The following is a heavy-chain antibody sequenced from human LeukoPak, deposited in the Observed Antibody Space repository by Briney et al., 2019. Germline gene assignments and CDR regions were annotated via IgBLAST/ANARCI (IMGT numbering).Heavy chain of an antibody. V-gene: IGHV4-59*11. CDR3: TRGITGHYRSLGGFAFDI. Sequence: PSETLSLTCTVSGASITQHYWSWIRQPPGKGLEYIGSFSYDGSTNYTSSVRSRVTILVDTSKNQFTLNLRSVSAADTAKYYCTRGITGHYRSLGGFAFDIWGQGTMVAVSS. CDR2: FSYDGST. D-gene: IGHD3-16*01. CDR1: GASITQHY. J-gene: IGHJ3*02.